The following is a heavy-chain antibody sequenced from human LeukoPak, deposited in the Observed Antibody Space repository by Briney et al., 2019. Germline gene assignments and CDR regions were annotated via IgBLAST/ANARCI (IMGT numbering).Heavy chain of an antibody. CDR1: GGSMTTHH. D-gene: IGHD5-18*01. Sequence: SETLSLTCTVPGGSMTTHHWNWIRQTPGKGLEWIGYVSDSGRTKENPSLKSRVTLSADTSKNQLSLRLSSVTAADTAVYYCTTIKRGNIFGYFDFWGQGILVTVSS. V-gene: IGHV4-59*11. CDR2: VSDSGRT. J-gene: IGHJ4*02. CDR3: TTIKRGNIFGYFDF.